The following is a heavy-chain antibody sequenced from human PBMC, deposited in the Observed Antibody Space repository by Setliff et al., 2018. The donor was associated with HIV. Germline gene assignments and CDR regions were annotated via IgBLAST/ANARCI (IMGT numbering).Heavy chain of an antibody. CDR1: GYTFTSYD. V-gene: IGHV1-8*02. J-gene: IGHJ6*02. Sequence: GASVKVSCKASGYTFTSYDINWVRQATGQGLEWMGWMNPNSGNTGYAQKFQGRVTMTRNTSISTAYMELCSLRSEDTAVYYCARGHSAAGNYYYYGMDVWGQGTTVTVSS. D-gene: IGHD6-13*01. CDR3: ARGHSAAGNYYYYGMDV. CDR2: MNPNSGNT.